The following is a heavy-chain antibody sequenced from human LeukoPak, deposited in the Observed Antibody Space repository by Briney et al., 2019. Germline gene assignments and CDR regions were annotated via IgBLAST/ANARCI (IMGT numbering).Heavy chain of an antibody. CDR3: ARETRAVKYCSSTSCGRDAFDI. J-gene: IGHJ3*02. CDR1: GGSISSYY. Sequence: PSETLSLTCTVSGGSISSYYWSWFRQHPRRRREGIVGINNSGSTNYNLSLKSRVTISVDTSKSQFSLKLSSVTAADTAVYYCARETRAVKYCSSTSCGRDAFDIRGQGTMLTVSS. CDR2: INNSGST. D-gene: IGHD2-2*01. V-gene: IGHV4-59*01.